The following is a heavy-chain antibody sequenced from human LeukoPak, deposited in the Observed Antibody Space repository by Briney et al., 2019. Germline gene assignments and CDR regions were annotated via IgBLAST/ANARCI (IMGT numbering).Heavy chain of an antibody. CDR1: GFTFSTFW. CDR2: ISGDGTNT. Sequence: RGSLILSCAASGFTFSTFWRHWVRQAPGKGLMWVSRISGDGTNTDYAASVKGRFTISRDNAKNTLYLLMSSLRAEDTAVYYCARGTSSYDYWGQGTVVTVSS. CDR3: ARGTSSYDY. J-gene: IGHJ4*02. V-gene: IGHV3-74*01.